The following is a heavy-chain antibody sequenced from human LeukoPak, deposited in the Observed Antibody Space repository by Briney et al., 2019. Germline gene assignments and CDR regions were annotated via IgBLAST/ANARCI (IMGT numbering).Heavy chain of an antibody. CDR3: ARGIRLLTVGVSAGLDV. J-gene: IGHJ6*02. D-gene: IGHD4-23*01. CDR1: GGSFSGYY. V-gene: IGHV4-34*01. Sequence: SETLSLTWAVDGGSFSGYYWSWIRQPPGKGLEWIGEINHSGSTNYNPSLKTQVTISVDTSKNQFSLKLSSVTAADTAVYYCARGIRLLTVGVSAGLDVWGQGTTVTVSS. CDR2: INHSGST.